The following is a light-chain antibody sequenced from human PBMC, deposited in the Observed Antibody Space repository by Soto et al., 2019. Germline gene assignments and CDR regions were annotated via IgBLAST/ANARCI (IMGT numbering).Light chain of an antibody. CDR3: HQYNSYPFT. V-gene: IGKV1-16*02. CDR1: QSISNY. J-gene: IGKJ3*01. Sequence: DIQMTQSPSSLSASVGDRVTITCRASQSISNYLAWFQQKPGKAPKFLIYAASSLQSGVPSKFSGIGSGTDVTLTISSLQPEDSATYYCHQYNSYPFTFGPGTKVDIK. CDR2: AAS.